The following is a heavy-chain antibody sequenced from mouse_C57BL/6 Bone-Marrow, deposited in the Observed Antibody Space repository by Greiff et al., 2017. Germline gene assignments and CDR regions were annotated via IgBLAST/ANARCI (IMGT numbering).Heavy chain of an antibody. J-gene: IGHJ1*03. CDR3: ARLYFDV. CDR1: GFTFSDYY. V-gene: IGHV5-12*01. CDR2: ISNGGGST. Sequence: VKLVESGGGLVQPGGSLKLSCAASGFTFSDYYMYWVRQTPEKRLEWVAYISNGGGSTYYPDTVKGRFTISRDNAKNTLYLQMSRLKSEDTAMYYCARLYFDVWGTGTTVTVSS.